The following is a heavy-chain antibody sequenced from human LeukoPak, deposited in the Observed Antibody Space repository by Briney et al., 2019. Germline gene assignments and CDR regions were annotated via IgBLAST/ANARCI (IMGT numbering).Heavy chain of an antibody. J-gene: IGHJ6*02. CDR3: AKHIVGGYDWIYNSDYYYAMDG. CDR2: VSSEGRNQ. CDR1: GFTLSSYA. Sequence: GGSLRLSCAASGFTLSSYAIHCVRQAPGKGLEWVATVSSEGRNQYYADPVKGRFSISRDNSQNTVYLQMNSLRPEDTAVYYCAKHIVGGYDWIYNSDYYYAMDGWGQGTTVTVSS. D-gene: IGHD5-12*01. V-gene: IGHV3-30*18.